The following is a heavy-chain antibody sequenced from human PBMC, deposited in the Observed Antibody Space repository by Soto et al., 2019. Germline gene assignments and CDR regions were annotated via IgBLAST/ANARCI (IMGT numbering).Heavy chain of an antibody. V-gene: IGHV4-39*01. D-gene: IGHD3-22*01. CDR1: GGSISSSSYY. CDR3: ARQGRFYYDSSGYQPFDY. J-gene: IGHJ4*02. Sequence: QLQLQESGPGLVKPSETLSLTCTVSGGSISSSSYYWGWIRQPPGKGLEWIGSIYYSGSTYYNPSLKSRVTISVDTSKTQFSLKLSSVTAADTAVYYCARQGRFYYDSSGYQPFDYWGQGTLVTVSS. CDR2: IYYSGST.